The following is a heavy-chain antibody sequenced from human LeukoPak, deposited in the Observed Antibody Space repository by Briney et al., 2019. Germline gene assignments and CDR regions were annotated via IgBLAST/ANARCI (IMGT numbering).Heavy chain of an antibody. Sequence: PSETLSLTCIVSGGSISSHYWSWIRQPPGKGLEWIGYIYYSGSTNYNPSLKSRVTISVDTSKNQFSLNLSSVTAADTAVYYCARGYSISWFYWGQGTLGTVSS. V-gene: IGHV4-59*11. D-gene: IGHD6-13*01. J-gene: IGHJ4*02. CDR1: GGSISSHY. CDR2: IYYSGST. CDR3: ARGYSISWFY.